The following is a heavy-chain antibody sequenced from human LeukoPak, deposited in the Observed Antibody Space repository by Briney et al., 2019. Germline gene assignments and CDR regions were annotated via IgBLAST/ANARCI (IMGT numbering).Heavy chain of an antibody. CDR2: IWYDGSNK. J-gene: IGHJ4*02. CDR1: GFTFSSYG. CDR3: ASDVDTAMVN. D-gene: IGHD5-18*01. Sequence: QTGGSLRLSCAASGFTFSSYGIHWVRQAPGKGLEWVAVIWYDGSNKYYADSVKGRFTISRDNSKNTLYLQMNSLRAEDTAVYYCASDVDTAMVNWGQGTLVTVSS. V-gene: IGHV3-33*01.